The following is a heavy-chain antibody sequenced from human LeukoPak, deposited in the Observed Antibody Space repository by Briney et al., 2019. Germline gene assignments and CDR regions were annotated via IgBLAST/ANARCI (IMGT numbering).Heavy chain of an antibody. Sequence: GGSLRLSCAASEFTFSSYVMSWVRQTPGEGLRWVSVLYPDGSSYYADSVKGRFIISRDNSKNTLYLQMNSLRAEDTAVYYCARAGDWGYYFDYWGQGALVTVSS. J-gene: IGHJ4*02. D-gene: IGHD7-27*01. CDR1: EFTFSSYV. CDR2: LYPDGSS. V-gene: IGHV3-53*01. CDR3: ARAGDWGYYFDY.